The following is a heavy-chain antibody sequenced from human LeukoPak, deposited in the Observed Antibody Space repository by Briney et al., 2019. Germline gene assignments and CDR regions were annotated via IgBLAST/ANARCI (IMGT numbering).Heavy chain of an antibody. Sequence: GGSLRLSCAASGFTFSSYWMSWVRQAPGKGLEWVANIKQDGSEKYYVDSVKGRFTVSRDNAKNSLYLRMNSLRAEDTAVYYCARVYRSSSGYCFDFWGQGTLVTVSS. CDR2: IKQDGSEK. V-gene: IGHV3-7*01. D-gene: IGHD6-13*01. CDR3: ARVYRSSSGYCFDF. CDR1: GFTFSSYW. J-gene: IGHJ4*02.